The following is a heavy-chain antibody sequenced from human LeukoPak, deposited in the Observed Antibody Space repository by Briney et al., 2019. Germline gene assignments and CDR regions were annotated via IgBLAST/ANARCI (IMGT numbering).Heavy chain of an antibody. Sequence: PSETLSLTCAVYGGSFSGYYWSWIRQPPGKGLEWIGEINHSGSTNYNPSLKSRVTISVDTSKNQFSLKLSSVTAADTAVYYCARGGPPIRNYDFWSGSLDAFDIWGQGTMVTVSS. CDR2: INHSGST. CDR3: ARGGPPIRNYDFWSGSLDAFDI. CDR1: GGSFSGYY. J-gene: IGHJ3*02. D-gene: IGHD3-3*01. V-gene: IGHV4-34*01.